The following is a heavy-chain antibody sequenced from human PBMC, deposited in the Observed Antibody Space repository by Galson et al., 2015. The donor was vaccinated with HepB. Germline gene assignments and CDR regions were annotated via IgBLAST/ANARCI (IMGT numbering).Heavy chain of an antibody. Sequence: SLRLSCAVSGFTYSNYWMSWVRQAPGRGLEWVANIKYDGSEKYYVRSVEGRFTVSRDNAQNSLYLHMSSLRAEDTAVYYCARGWDIEATANFDYWGQGALVTVSS. J-gene: IGHJ4*02. CDR3: ARGWDIEATANFDY. CDR1: GFTYSNYW. D-gene: IGHD5-12*01. V-gene: IGHV3-7*03. CDR2: IKYDGSEK.